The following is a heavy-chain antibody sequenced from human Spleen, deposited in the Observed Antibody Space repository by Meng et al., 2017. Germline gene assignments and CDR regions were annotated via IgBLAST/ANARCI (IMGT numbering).Heavy chain of an antibody. CDR1: GFTFSNAW. CDR2: IKSKTDGGTT. V-gene: IGHV3-15*01. Sequence: GESLKISCAASGFTFSNAWMSWVRQAPGKGLEWVGRIKSKTDGGTTDYAAPVKGRFTISRDDPENTLYLQMNSLKTEDTAVYYCSGHVDYWGHGTLVTVSS. CDR3: SGHVDY. J-gene: IGHJ4*01.